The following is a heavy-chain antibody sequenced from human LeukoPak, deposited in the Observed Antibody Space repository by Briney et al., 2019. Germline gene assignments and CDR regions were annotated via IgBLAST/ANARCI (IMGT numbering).Heavy chain of an antibody. CDR2: ISGSSSPI. Sequence: GGSLRLSCAASGFSFSVYSMTWVRQAPGKGLEWLSYISGSSSPIYYADSVKGRFTISRDNAKNSLYLQMSSLRAEDTAVYYCAREAAARRLGSWFDPWGQGTLVTVSS. V-gene: IGHV3-48*04. D-gene: IGHD6-6*01. CDR3: AREAAARRLGSWFDP. CDR1: GFSFSVYS. J-gene: IGHJ5*02.